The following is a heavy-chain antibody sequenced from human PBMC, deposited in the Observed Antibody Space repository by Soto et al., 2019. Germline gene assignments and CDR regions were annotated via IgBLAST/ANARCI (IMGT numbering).Heavy chain of an antibody. CDR1: GGSISSGAYY. J-gene: IGHJ6*02. Sequence: QVQLQEPGPGLVKPSQTLSLTCTVSGGSISSGAYYWRWIRKPPGNGLKWIGYSSYSGSTYYNPSLKSRVTTPLDTSKKQFALKRSSLPAADTAEYYCVREYTTVLTSGRNDDYSGLDVWGQGTTVTV. D-gene: IGHD3-10*01. CDR3: VREYTTVLTSGRNDDYSGLDV. CDR2: SSYSGST. V-gene: IGHV4-30-4*01.